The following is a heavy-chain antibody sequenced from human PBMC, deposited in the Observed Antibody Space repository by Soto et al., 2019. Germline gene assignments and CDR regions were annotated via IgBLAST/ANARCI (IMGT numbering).Heavy chain of an antibody. V-gene: IGHV4-34*01. D-gene: IGHD2-2*02. CDR3: ARGLRGASGNLYQLRYYYGMDV. CDR1: GGSFSGYY. Sequence: SETLSLTCAVYGGSFSGYYWSWIRQPPGKGLEWIGEINHSGSTNYNPSLKSRVTISVDTSKNQFSLKLSSVTAADTAVYYCARGLRGASGNLYQLRYYYGMDVWGQGTTVTVSS. J-gene: IGHJ6*02. CDR2: INHSGST.